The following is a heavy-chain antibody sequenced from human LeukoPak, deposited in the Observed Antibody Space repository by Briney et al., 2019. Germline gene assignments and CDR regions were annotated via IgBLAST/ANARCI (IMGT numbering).Heavy chain of an antibody. J-gene: IGHJ4*02. CDR1: GGSTSSHY. Sequence: SETLSLTCTVSGGSTSSHYWSWIRQPPGKGLEWIGYIYYSGSTNYNPSLKSRVTISVDTSKNQFSLKLSSVTAADTAVYYCARDRDDFWSGYYDYWGQGTLVTVSS. CDR3: ARDRDDFWSGYYDY. D-gene: IGHD3-3*01. V-gene: IGHV4-59*11. CDR2: IYYSGST.